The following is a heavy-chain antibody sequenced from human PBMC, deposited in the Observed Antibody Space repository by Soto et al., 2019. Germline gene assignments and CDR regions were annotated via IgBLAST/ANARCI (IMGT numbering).Heavy chain of an antibody. V-gene: IGHV3-48*03. Sequence: PGGSLRLSCAASGFTFSSYEMNWVRQAPGKGLEWVSYISSSGSTIYYADSVKGRFTISRDNAKNSLYLQMNSLRAEDTAVYYCASVLSSSSMGNWFDPWGQGTLVTVFS. D-gene: IGHD6-6*01. CDR1: GFTFSSYE. CDR3: ASVLSSSSMGNWFDP. J-gene: IGHJ5*02. CDR2: ISSSGSTI.